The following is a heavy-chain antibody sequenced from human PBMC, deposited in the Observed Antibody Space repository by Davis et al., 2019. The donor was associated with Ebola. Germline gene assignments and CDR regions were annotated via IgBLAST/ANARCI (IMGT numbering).Heavy chain of an antibody. CDR2: INPSGGST. V-gene: IGHV1-46*01. CDR1: GYTFTSYY. Sequence: ASVKVSCKASGYTFTSYYMHWVRQAPGQGLEWMGIINPSGGSTSYAQKFQGRVTMTGDTSTSTVYMELSSLRSEDTAVYYCARPELTGGYSYGLSAFDIWGQGTMVTVSS. J-gene: IGHJ3*02. CDR3: ARPELTGGYSYGLSAFDI. D-gene: IGHD5-18*01.